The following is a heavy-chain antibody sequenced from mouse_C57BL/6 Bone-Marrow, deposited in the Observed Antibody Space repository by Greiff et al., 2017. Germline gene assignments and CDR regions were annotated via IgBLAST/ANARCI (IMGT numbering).Heavy chain of an antibody. V-gene: IGHV14-4*01. J-gene: IGHJ2*01. D-gene: IGHD2-3*01. CDR3: SSFDGNYFDF. Sequence: EVQVVESGAELVRPGASVKLSCPASGFNIKDDYIPWVKQRPEQGLEWIGWIDPELGDTAYASKFQGKATITSDTSSNTAYLQLSSLTSEDTAVYYCSSFDGNYFDFWGKGTPLTVAS. CDR1: GFNIKDDY. CDR2: IDPELGDT.